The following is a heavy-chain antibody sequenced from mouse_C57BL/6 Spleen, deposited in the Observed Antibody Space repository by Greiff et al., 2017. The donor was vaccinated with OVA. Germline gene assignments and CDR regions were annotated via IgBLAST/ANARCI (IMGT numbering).Heavy chain of an antibody. V-gene: IGHV1-42*01. CDR3: LFGSNYGWFAY. Sequence: VQLKESGPELVKPGASVKISCKASGYSFTGYYMNWVKQSPEKSLEWIGEINPSTGGTTYNQKFKAKATLTVDKSSSTAYMQLKSLTSEDSAVYYCLFGSNYGWFAYWGQGTLVTVSA. J-gene: IGHJ3*01. CDR2: INPSTGGT. D-gene: IGHD1-1*01. CDR1: GYSFTGYY.